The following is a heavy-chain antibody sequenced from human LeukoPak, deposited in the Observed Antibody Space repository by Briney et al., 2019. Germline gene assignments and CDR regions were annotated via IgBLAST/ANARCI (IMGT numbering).Heavy chain of an antibody. Sequence: GGSLRLSCAASGFSFNNYVMSWVRQAPGKGLEWVSAISGSGGSTYYADSVKGRFTISRDNSKNTLYLQMNSLRAEDTAVYYCAKETPYGDGGGFDYWGQGTLVTVSS. J-gene: IGHJ4*02. V-gene: IGHV3-23*01. D-gene: IGHD4-17*01. CDR2: ISGSGGST. CDR3: AKETPYGDGGGFDY. CDR1: GFSFNNYV.